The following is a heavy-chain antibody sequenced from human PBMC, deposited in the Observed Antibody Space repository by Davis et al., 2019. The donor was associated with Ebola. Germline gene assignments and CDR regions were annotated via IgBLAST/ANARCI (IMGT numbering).Heavy chain of an antibody. V-gene: IGHV3-30*18. CDR2: ISYDGSNK. J-gene: IGHJ4*02. CDR3: AKDHLDY. Sequence: GESLKISCTASEFSFSIYAMSWVRQAPGKGLEWVAVISYDGSNKYYADSVKGRFTISRDNSKNTLYLQMNSLRAEDTVVYYCAKDHLDYWGQGTLVTVSS. CDR1: EFSFSIYA.